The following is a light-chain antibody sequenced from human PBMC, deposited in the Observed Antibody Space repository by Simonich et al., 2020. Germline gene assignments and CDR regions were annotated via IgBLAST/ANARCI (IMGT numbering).Light chain of an antibody. CDR3: QQYYSTPPMYT. V-gene: IGKV4-1*01. Sequence: DIVMTQSPDSLAGSLGERATINCKSSQSVLYSSNNKNYLAWYLQKPGQPPKLLIYWASTRESGVPDRFSGSGSGTDFTLTISSLQAEDVAVYYCQQYYSTPPMYTFGQGTKLEIK. J-gene: IGKJ2*01. CDR2: WAS. CDR1: QSVLYSSNNKNY.